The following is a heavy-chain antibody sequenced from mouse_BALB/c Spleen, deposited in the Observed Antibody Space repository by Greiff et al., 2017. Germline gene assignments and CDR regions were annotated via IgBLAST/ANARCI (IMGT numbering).Heavy chain of an antibody. D-gene: IGHD2-4*01. J-gene: IGHJ3*01. CDR1: GFTFSDYY. CDR2: ISDGGSYT. V-gene: IGHV5-4*02. CDR3: AREGIRFAY. Sequence: EVQRVESGGGLVKPGGSLKLSCAASGFTFSDYYMYWVRQTPEKRLEWVATISDGGSYTYYPDSVKGRFTISRDNAKNNLYLQMSSLKSEDTAMYYCAREGIRFAYWGQGTLVTVSA.